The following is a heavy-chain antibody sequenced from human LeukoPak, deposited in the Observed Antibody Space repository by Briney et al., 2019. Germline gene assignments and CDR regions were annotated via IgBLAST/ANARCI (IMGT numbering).Heavy chain of an antibody. J-gene: IGHJ4*02. Sequence: GGSLRLSCAASGFTFSSYGMHWVRQAPGKGLEWVAFIRYDGSNKYYADSVKGRFTISRDNSKNTLYLQMNSLRAEDTAVYYCARDEGDTTRDWEYWGQGTLVTVSS. CDR2: IRYDGSNK. D-gene: IGHD1-26*01. CDR1: GFTFSSYG. CDR3: ARDEGDTTRDWEY. V-gene: IGHV3-30*02.